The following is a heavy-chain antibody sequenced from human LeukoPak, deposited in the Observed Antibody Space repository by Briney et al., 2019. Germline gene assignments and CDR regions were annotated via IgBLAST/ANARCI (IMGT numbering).Heavy chain of an antibody. D-gene: IGHD4-11*01. J-gene: IGHJ4*02. V-gene: IGHV3-30*02. Sequence: GGSLRLSCAASGFTFSSYGMHWVRQAPGKGLEWVAVIWYDGSNKYYADSVKGRFTISRDNSKNTLYLQMNSLRAEDTAVYYCATDYGVSNYRYYFDYWGQGTLVTVSS. CDR3: ATDYGVSNYRYYFDY. CDR1: GFTFSSYG. CDR2: IWYDGSNK.